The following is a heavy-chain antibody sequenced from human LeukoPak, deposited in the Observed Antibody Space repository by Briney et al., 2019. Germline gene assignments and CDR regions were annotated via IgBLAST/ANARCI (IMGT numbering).Heavy chain of an antibody. CDR3: TRQNCTGGSCSYVDC. CDR1: GFTFSDSY. V-gene: IGHV3-73*01. J-gene: IGHJ4*02. CDR2: IRTKTRNYAA. Sequence: PGGSLRLSCAASGFTFSDSYMHWVRLASGKGLEWVGFIRTKTRNYAATYAESVKGRFTISRDDSKNTAYLQMNSLKMEDTAVYYCTRQNCTGGSCSYVDCWGQGTLVTVSS. D-gene: IGHD2-8*02.